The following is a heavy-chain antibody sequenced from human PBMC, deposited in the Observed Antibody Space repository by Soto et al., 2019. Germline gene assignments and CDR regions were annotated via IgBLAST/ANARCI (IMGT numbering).Heavy chain of an antibody. J-gene: IGHJ4*02. V-gene: IGHV4-34*01. CDR2: INHSGST. CDR3: AREKVGTTFFDN. CDR1: GGSFSGYY. Sequence: KTSETLSLTCAVYGGSFSGYYWSWIRQPPGKGLEWIGEINHSGSTNYNPSLKSRVTISVDTSKNQFTLNLTSVTAADTALYYCAREKVGTTFFDNWGQGIQVTVSS. D-gene: IGHD1-1*01.